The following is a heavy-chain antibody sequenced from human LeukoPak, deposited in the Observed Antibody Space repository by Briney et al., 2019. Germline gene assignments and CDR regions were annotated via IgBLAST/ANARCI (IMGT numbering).Heavy chain of an antibody. CDR3: ARRMATVTDAFDI. CDR2: VFHSGTT. D-gene: IGHD5-24*01. CDR1: GDSLTSHF. J-gene: IGHJ3*02. Sequence: PSETLSLTCNVSGDSLTSHFWSWIRQTPGEGLEWIGYVFHSGTTNYSPSLKSRVTISLDTSKKEFYLRLASMTAADNAVYYCARRMATVTDAFDIWGRGTMVSVSS. V-gene: IGHV4-59*08.